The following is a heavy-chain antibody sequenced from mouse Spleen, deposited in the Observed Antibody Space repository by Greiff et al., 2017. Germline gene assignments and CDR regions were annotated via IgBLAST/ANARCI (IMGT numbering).Heavy chain of an antibody. CDR2: INYDGSST. CDR3: ARNRLRYAMDY. D-gene: IGHD1-2*01. J-gene: IGHJ4*01. Sequence: EVMLVESEGGLVQPGSSMKLSCTASGFTFSDYYMAWVRQVPEKGLEWVANINYDGSSTYYLDSLKSRFIISRDNAKNILYLQMSSLKSEDTATYYCARNRLRYAMDYWGQGTSVTVSS. CDR1: GFTFSDYY. V-gene: IGHV5-16*01.